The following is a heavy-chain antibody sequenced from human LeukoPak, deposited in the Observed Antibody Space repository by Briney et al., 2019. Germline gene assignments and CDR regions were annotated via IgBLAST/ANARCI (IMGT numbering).Heavy chain of an antibody. D-gene: IGHD2-15*01. J-gene: IGHJ4*02. CDR1: GGSISSGDYY. Sequence: SETLSLTCTVSGGSISSGDYYWSWIRQHPGKGLEWIGYIHYSGSTYYNPSLKSRVTISVDTSKKRFSLKLSSVTAADTAVYYCARVGVVAKSSRYFDYWGQGTLVTVSS. CDR3: ARVGVVAKSSRYFDY. CDR2: IHYSGST. V-gene: IGHV4-31*03.